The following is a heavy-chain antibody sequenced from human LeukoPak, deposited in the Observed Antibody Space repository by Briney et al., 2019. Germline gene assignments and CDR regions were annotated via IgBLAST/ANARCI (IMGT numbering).Heavy chain of an antibody. CDR2: IHHSGST. CDR3: AKGYYYGSGTYADPFDF. Sequence: PSQTLSLTCTVSGGSISSGDYYWSWIRQPPGKGLEWIGYIHHSGSTSYNPSLKSRVTISVDRSKNQFSLKLSSVTAADTAVCYCAKGYYYGSGTYADPFDFWGQGALVTVSS. D-gene: IGHD3-10*01. J-gene: IGHJ4*02. V-gene: IGHV4-30-2*01. CDR1: GGSISSGDYY.